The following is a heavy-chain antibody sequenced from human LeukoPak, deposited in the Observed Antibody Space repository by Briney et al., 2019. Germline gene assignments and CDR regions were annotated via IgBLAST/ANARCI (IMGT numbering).Heavy chain of an antibody. CDR2: INPNSGGT. CDR3: ARAGGPPYCSSTSCYVALDAFDI. D-gene: IGHD2-2*01. V-gene: IGHV1-2*02. J-gene: IGHJ3*02. Sequence: ASVKVSCKASGYTFTGYYMHWVRQAPGQGLEWMGWINPNSGGTNYAQKLQGRVTMTTDTSTSTAYMELRSLRSDDTAVYYCARAGGPPYCSSTSCYVALDAFDIWGQGTMVTVSS. CDR1: GYTFTGYY.